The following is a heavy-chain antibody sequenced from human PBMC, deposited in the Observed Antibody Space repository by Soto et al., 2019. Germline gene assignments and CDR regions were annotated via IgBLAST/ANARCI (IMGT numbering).Heavy chain of an antibody. CDR3: ARSLRFDWLLDY. V-gene: IGHV4-4*07. Sequence: SETLSLTCTVSGGAITAYYWSWIRQPVGEGLQWIGRVYSTGSTNYNPSLRSRVTMSVDTSQNQFFLRLSSVTAADTAVYYCARSLRFDWLLDYWGQGTLVTVSS. J-gene: IGHJ4*02. D-gene: IGHD3-9*01. CDR2: VYSTGST. CDR1: GGAITAYY.